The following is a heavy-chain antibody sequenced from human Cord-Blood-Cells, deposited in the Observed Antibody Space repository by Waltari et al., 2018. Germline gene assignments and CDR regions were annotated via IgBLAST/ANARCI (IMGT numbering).Heavy chain of an antibody. CDR2: IKQDGSEK. J-gene: IGHJ4*02. CDR3: ARSLERRQYYFDY. Sequence: EVQMVESGGGLVQPGGSLRLSCAASGFTSSSYWMSWFGQAPGKGLDWVANIKQDGSEKYYVDSVKGRFTISRDNAKNSLYLQMNSLRAEDTAVYYCARSLERRQYYFDYWGQGTLVTVSS. D-gene: IGHD1-1*01. CDR1: GFTSSSYW. V-gene: IGHV3-7*01.